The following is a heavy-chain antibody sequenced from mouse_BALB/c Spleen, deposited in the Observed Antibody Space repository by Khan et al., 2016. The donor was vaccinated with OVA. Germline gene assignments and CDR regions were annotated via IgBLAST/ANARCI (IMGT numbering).Heavy chain of an antibody. Sequence: DVKLVESGGGLVKPGGSLKLSCAVSGFTFSTYAMSWVRQTPEKRLEWVATISSDGDYTYYPDNVTGRFTISRDNAKNTLYLQMSSLRSEDTAMYYGARSPYGNFAYWGQGTLVTVSA. CDR1: GFTFSTYA. CDR2: ISSDGDYT. V-gene: IGHV5-9-3*01. J-gene: IGHJ3*01. D-gene: IGHD2-1*01. CDR3: ARSPYGNFAY.